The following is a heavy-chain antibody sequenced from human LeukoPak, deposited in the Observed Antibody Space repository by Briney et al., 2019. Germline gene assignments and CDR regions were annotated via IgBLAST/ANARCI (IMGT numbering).Heavy chain of an antibody. J-gene: IGHJ4*01. CDR1: GGSLSSYY. Sequence: PSETLSLTCTVSGGSLSSYYWSWIRQPPGKELEWIGYVYYTGSTNYNPSLKSRVTISVDTSKNQFSLKLSSVTAADTAIYYCARGYNFIYYFDSWGHGSLVTV. V-gene: IGHV4-59*01. CDR2: VYYTGST. D-gene: IGHD5-12*01. CDR3: ARGYNFIYYFDS.